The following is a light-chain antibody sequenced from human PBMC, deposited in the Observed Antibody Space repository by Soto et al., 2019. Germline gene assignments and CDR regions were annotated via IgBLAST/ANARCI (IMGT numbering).Light chain of an antibody. CDR3: QQRSNWPPYT. J-gene: IGKJ2*01. CDR2: DAS. CDR1: QSVSSY. Sequence: EIVLTQSTATLSLSPGERATLSCRASQSVSSYLAWYQQKPGQAPRLLIYDASNRATGIPARFSGSGSGTDFTLTISSLEPEDFAVYYCQQRSNWPPYTFGHGTKLEIK. V-gene: IGKV3-11*01.